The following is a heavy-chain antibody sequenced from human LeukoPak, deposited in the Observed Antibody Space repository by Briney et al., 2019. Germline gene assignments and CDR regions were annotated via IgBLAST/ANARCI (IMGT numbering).Heavy chain of an antibody. CDR2: IYYSGST. CDR1: GGSISSSSYY. CDR3: AREPENKGFDY. V-gene: IGHV4-39*07. Sequence: SETLSLTCTVSGGSISSSSYYWGWIRQPPGKGLEWIGSIYYSGSTYYNPSLKSRVTISVDTSKNQFSLKLSSVTAADTAMYYCAREPENKGFDYWGQGTLVTVSS. D-gene: IGHD1-14*01. J-gene: IGHJ4*02.